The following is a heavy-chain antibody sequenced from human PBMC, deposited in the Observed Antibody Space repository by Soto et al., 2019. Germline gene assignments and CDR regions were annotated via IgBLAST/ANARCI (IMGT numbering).Heavy chain of an antibody. J-gene: IGHJ6*02. Sequence: ASVKVSCKASGYTYSTHAMHWVRQAPGQSLEWMGWINGGTGQTKHSHRFQDRVSITRDTSASTAYMELSSLRSEDTAVYYCARAKGMEENYYYYGLDIWGQGTTVTVSS. CDR3: ARAKGMEENYYYYGLDI. CDR2: INGGTGQT. V-gene: IGHV1-3*01. D-gene: IGHD1-1*01. CDR1: GYTYSTHA.